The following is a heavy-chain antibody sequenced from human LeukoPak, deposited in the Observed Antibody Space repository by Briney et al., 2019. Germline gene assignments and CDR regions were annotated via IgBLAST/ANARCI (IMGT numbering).Heavy chain of an antibody. Sequence: GGSLRLSCAASGFTFSSYAMSWVRQAPGKGLEWVSAISGSGGSTYYADTVEGRFTISRDNSKNTLYLQMNSLRAEDTAVYYCAKVSQIYCSSTSCYNDYWGQGTLVTVSS. V-gene: IGHV3-23*01. D-gene: IGHD2-2*02. CDR1: GFTFSSYA. J-gene: IGHJ4*02. CDR2: ISGSGGST. CDR3: AKVSQIYCSSTSCYNDY.